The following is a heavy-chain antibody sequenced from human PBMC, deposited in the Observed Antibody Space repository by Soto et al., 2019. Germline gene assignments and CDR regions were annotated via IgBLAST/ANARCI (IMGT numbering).Heavy chain of an antibody. D-gene: IGHD1-1*01. J-gene: IGHJ4*02. CDR2: ISANSGNT. Sequence: QVQLVQSGAEVKKPGASVKVSCKASGYTFTSNGISWVRQAPGQGLEWMGWISANSGNTNYAETLQGRVTMTTETSTTTAYRELRSLRSDDTAVYYCARDRNHGLDNWGQGTLVTVSS. CDR3: ARDRNHGLDN. CDR1: GYTFTSNG. V-gene: IGHV1-18*01.